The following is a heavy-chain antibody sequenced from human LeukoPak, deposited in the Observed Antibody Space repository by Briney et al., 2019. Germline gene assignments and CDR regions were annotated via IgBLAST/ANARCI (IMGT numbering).Heavy chain of an antibody. CDR3: ARFTTGYCSSTSCSDAFDI. J-gene: IGHJ3*02. Sequence: GESLKISCKGSGYSFSSYWIGWVRQMPGKGLEWMGIIYPGDSDVRYSPSFQGQVTISADKSISTAYLQWSSLKASDTAMYYCARFTTGYCSSTSCSDAFDIWGQGTTVTVSS. CDR2: IYPGDSDV. CDR1: GYSFSSYW. V-gene: IGHV5-51*01. D-gene: IGHD2-2*01.